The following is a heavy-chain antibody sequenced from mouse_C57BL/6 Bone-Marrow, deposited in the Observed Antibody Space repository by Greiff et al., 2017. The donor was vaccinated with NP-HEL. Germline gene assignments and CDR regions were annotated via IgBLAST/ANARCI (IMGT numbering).Heavy chain of an antibody. CDR3: VGPYAMDY. V-gene: IGHV10-1*01. CDR1: GFSFNTYA. Sequence: EVKLMESGGGLVQPKGSLKLSCAASGFSFNTYAMNWVRQAPGKGFEWVARIRSKSNNYATYYADSVKDRFTISRDDSESMLYLQMNNLKTEDTAMYYCVGPYAMDYWGQGTSVTVSS. CDR2: IRSKSNNYAT. J-gene: IGHJ4*01.